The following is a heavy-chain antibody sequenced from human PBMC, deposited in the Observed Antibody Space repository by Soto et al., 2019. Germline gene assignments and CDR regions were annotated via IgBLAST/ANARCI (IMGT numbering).Heavy chain of an antibody. CDR2: IDYSGST. Sequence: PSETLSLTCSVSGDSMTGANWGWFRQSLEKGLEWIGYIDYSGSTNYNPSLRSRITITIDTSSNQFSLNLASVTAADAAVYYCTRARYGDHFDSWGQGTLVTVSS. J-gene: IGHJ4*02. V-gene: IGHV4-59*01. CDR3: TRARYGDHFDS. D-gene: IGHD4-17*01. CDR1: GDSMTGAN.